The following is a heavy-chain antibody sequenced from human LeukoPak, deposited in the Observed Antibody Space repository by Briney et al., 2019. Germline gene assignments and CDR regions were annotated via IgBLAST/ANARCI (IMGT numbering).Heavy chain of an antibody. CDR3: ARRSSWYGEYYFDY. J-gene: IGHJ4*02. Sequence: ASVKVSCKTSGYTFTSYGISWVRQAPGQGLEWMGWISAYNGNTNYAQKLQGRVTMTTDTSTSTAYMELRSMRSDDTAVYYCARRSSWYGEYYFDYWGQGTLVTVSS. D-gene: IGHD6-13*01. V-gene: IGHV1-18*01. CDR1: GYTFTSYG. CDR2: ISAYNGNT.